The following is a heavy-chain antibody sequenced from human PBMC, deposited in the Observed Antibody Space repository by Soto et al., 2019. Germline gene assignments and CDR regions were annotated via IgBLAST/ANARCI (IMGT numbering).Heavy chain of an antibody. CDR3: ARGEWELSY. V-gene: IGHV1-8*01. D-gene: IGHD1-26*01. CDR1: GYTFTSFD. CDR2: MSPNRGNT. J-gene: IGHJ4*02. Sequence: QVQLVQSGPEVKKPGASVKVSCKVSGYTFTSFDINWVRQATGQGHEWMGWMSPNRGNTGYAQKFQGRVTMTRDTSTSTAYMELSSLTLEASAVYYCARGEWELSYWGQGTPVTVSS.